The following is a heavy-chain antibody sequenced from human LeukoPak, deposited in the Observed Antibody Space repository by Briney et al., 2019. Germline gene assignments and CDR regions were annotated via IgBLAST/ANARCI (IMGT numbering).Heavy chain of an antibody. Sequence: GGSLRLSCAASGFTFSSYWMHWVRQAPGKGLVWVSRINSDGSSTSYADSVKGRFTISRDNAKNTLYLQMNSLRAEDTAVYYCVTDISTPGLFDYWGQGTLVTVSS. CDR3: VTDISTPGLFDY. D-gene: IGHD3-9*01. CDR1: GFTFSSYW. J-gene: IGHJ4*02. V-gene: IGHV3-74*01. CDR2: INSDGSST.